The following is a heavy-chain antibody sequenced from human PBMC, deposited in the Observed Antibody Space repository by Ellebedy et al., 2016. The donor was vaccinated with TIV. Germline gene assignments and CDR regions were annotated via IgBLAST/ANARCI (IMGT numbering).Heavy chain of an antibody. V-gene: IGHV1-46*01. CDR2: INPSGGST. D-gene: IGHD4-23*01. CDR1: RYTFTSYY. CDR3: ARDEYGGNSGDY. Sequence: ASVKVSXKASRYTFTSYYMHWVRQAPGQGLEWMGIINPSGGSTSYAQKFQGRVTMTRDTSTSTVYMELSSLRSEDTAVYYCARDEYGGNSGDYWGQGTLVTVSS. J-gene: IGHJ4*02.